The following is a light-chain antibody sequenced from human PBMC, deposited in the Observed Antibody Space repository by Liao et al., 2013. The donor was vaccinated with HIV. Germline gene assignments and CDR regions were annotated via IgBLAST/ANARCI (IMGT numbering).Light chain of an antibody. V-gene: IGLV3-21*01. CDR1: NIGSKS. Sequence: SYVLTQPPSVSLAPGKTASITCGGNNIGSKSVHWYQQRPGQSPVLVIYQDTKRPSGIPERFSGSNSGNTATLTISGTQPMDEADYYCQAWDSSTGVFGGGTQLTVL. J-gene: IGLJ3*02. CDR3: QAWDSSTGV. CDR2: QDT.